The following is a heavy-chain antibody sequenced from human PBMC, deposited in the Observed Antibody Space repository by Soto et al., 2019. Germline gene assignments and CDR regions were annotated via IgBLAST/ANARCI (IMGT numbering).Heavy chain of an antibody. CDR3: ARARYDSSGHPYFDY. J-gene: IGHJ4*02. V-gene: IGHV1-46*01. CDR1: GYTFTSWH. Sequence: VELVQSAAVVMKTGASVKVSCKASGYTFTSWHILWVRQAPGQGLEWMAIINPSAGNKNYAQKFHGRVTMTRDTATSTAYMELRSLTSEDTAVYYCARARYDSSGHPYFDYWGQGTLVTVSS. CDR2: INPSAGNK. D-gene: IGHD3-22*01.